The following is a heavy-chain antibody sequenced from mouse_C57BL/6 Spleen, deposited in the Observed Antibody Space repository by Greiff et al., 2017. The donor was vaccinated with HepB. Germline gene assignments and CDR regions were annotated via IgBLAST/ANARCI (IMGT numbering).Heavy chain of an antibody. CDR2: IYPRSGNT. Sequence: VQLQQSGAELARPGASVKLSCKASGYTFTSYGISWVKQRTGQGLEWIGEIYPRSGNTYYNEKFKGKATLTADKSYSTAYMALRSLTSEDSAVEFSARGGWFAYWGQGTLVTVSA. CDR1: GYTFTSYG. CDR3: ARGGWFAY. V-gene: IGHV1-81*01. J-gene: IGHJ3*01.